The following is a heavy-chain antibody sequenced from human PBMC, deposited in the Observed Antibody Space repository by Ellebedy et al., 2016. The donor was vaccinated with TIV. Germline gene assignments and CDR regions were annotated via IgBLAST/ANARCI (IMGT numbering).Heavy chain of an antibody. CDR1: GFTFSSHW. V-gene: IGHV3-74*01. Sequence: GESLKISCTASGFTFSSHWMHWVRQAPGKGLVWVSRISSDGSYTSYADSVKGRFTISRDNSKKTLYLQMNSLRAEDTAVYSWAKAESDDDYVWGSYRKRNWYFDLWGRGTRVTVSS. CDR3: AKAESDDDYVWGSYRKRNWYFDL. D-gene: IGHD3-16*02. J-gene: IGHJ2*01. CDR2: ISSDGSYT.